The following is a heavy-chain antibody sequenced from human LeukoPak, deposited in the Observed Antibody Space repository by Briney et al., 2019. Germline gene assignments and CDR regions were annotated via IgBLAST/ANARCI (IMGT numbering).Heavy chain of an antibody. CDR1: GFTFSSYG. D-gene: IGHD3-22*01. Sequence: GGSLRLSCAASGFTFSSYGMHWVRQAPGKGLEWVAVISYDGSNKYYADSVKGRFTISRDNSKNTLYLQMNSLRAEDTAVYYCAKGAYYYDSSGYLDSEYFQHWGQGTLVTVSS. V-gene: IGHV3-30*18. CDR2: ISYDGSNK. CDR3: AKGAYYYDSSGYLDSEYFQH. J-gene: IGHJ1*01.